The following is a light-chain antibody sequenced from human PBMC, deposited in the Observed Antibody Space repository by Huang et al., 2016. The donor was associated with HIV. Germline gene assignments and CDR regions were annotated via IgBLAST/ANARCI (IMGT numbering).Light chain of an antibody. CDR2: GAS. Sequence: EIVLTQSPGTLSLSPGERATLSCRASQMVTKSFLAWYQHKPGQAPRFLIYGASSRATDIPDRFSGTGSGTDFTLTISRLEPEDFAVYYCQQYGRSPWTFGQGTKVEIK. J-gene: IGKJ1*01. CDR1: QMVTKSF. V-gene: IGKV3-20*01. CDR3: QQYGRSPWT.